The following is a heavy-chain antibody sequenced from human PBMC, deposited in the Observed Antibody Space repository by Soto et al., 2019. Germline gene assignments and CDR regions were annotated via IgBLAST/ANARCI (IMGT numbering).Heavy chain of an antibody. CDR3: ARTFWRQSPRGAFDI. V-gene: IGHV3-30-3*01. J-gene: IGHJ3*02. CDR1: GFTFSSYA. CDR2: ISYDGSNK. D-gene: IGHD3-3*01. Sequence: GSLRLSCAASGFTFSSYAMHWVRQAPGKGLEWVAVISYDGSNKYYADSVKGRFTISRDNSKNTLYLQMNSLRAEDTAVYYCARTFWRQSPRGAFDIWGQGTMVTVSS.